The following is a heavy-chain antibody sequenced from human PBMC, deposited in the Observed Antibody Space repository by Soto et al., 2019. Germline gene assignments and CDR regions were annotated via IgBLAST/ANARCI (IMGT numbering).Heavy chain of an antibody. V-gene: IGHV1-18*01. CDR2: ISAYNGNT. D-gene: IGHD5-18*01. J-gene: IGHJ6*02. CDR1: GYTFTSYG. CDR3: ARVVLFSYGPYDYYGMDV. Sequence: ASVKVSCKASGYTFTSYGISWVRQAPGQGLEWMGWISAYNGNTNYAQKLQGRVTMTTDTSTSTAYMELRSLRSDDTAVYYCARVVLFSYGPYDYYGMDVWGQGTTVTVSS.